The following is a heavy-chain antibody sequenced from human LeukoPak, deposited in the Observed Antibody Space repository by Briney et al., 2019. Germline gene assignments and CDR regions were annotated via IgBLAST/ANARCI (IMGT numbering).Heavy chain of an antibody. D-gene: IGHD1-1*01. V-gene: IGHV1-69*06. CDR1: GGTFSSYA. J-gene: IGHJ6*03. Sequence: ASVKVSCKASGGTFSSYAISWVRQAPGQGLEWMGRIIPIFGTANYAQKFQGRVTITADKSTSTAYMELSSLRSEDTAVYYCARVPVPSLGFRPTLYYMDVWGKGTTVTVSS. CDR3: ARVPVPSLGFRPTLYYMDV. CDR2: IIPIFGTA.